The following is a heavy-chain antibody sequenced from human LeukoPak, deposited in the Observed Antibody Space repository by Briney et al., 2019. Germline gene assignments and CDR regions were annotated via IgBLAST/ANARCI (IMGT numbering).Heavy chain of an antibody. J-gene: IGHJ4*02. CDR3: ARADSAYDFRY. CDR2: INPNSGGT. D-gene: IGHD5-12*01. V-gene: IGHV1-2*02. Sequence: ASVKVSCKASGYTFSGYFMNWVRQAPGQGLEWMGWINPNSGGTNYAQKLQGRVTMTRDTSISTAYVELSSLRSDDTAVYYCARADSAYDFRYWGQGTLVTVSS. CDR1: GYTFSGYF.